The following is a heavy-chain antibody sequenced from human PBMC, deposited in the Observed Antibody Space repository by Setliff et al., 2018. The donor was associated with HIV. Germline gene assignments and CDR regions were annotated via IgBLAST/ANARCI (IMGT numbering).Heavy chain of an antibody. V-gene: IGHV4-61*02. Sequence: PSETLSLTSTVSGGSISSGSYFWNWIRQPAGKGLEWIGRIYSSGITNYNPSLKSRLTISLDTSKNQFSLQVTSVTAADTAVYYCARDPYCPNTCYEDFTFDSWGQGTLVTVSS. CDR1: GGSISSGSYF. CDR3: ARDPYCPNTCYEDFTFDS. CDR2: IYSSGIT. D-gene: IGHD2-8*01. J-gene: IGHJ4*02.